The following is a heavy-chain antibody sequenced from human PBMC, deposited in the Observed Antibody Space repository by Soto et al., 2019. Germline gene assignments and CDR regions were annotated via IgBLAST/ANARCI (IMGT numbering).Heavy chain of an antibody. CDR2: INAGNGNT. D-gene: IGHD2-21*02. Sequence: ASVNVSCKASGYTFTSYAMHWVRQAPGQRLEWMGWINAGNGNTKYSQKFQGRVTITRDTSASTAYMELSSLRSEDTAVYYCARSIVVVTALDYWGQGTLVTVLL. V-gene: IGHV1-3*01. CDR3: ARSIVVVTALDY. J-gene: IGHJ4*02. CDR1: GYTFTSYA.